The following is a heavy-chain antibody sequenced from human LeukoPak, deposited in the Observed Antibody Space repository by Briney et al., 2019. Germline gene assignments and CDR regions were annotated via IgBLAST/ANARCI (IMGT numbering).Heavy chain of an antibody. CDR1: GGTFSSYA. CDR3: GVGGSNFFDYAFDI. D-gene: IGHD2-15*01. V-gene: IGHV1-69*05. Sequence: SVKLSCKASGGTFSSYAISWVRQAPGQGLEWMGGIIPIFGTANYAQKFQGRVTITTDESTSTAYMELSSLRSEDTAVYYCGVGGSNFFDYAFDIWGQGTMVTVSS. J-gene: IGHJ3*02. CDR2: IIPIFGTA.